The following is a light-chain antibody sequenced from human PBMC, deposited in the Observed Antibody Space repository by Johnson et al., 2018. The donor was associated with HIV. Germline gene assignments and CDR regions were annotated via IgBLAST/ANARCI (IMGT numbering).Light chain of an antibody. Sequence: QSVLTQPPSVSAAAGQNVSISCSGSSSNIGNNYVSWYQQLPGTAPKLLIYESNQRPSGIPDRFSGSKSGTSATLGITGLQPGDEADYYCGTWDSSLSAGIFGTGTKVTVL. J-gene: IGLJ1*01. CDR2: ESN. V-gene: IGLV1-51*02. CDR1: SSNIGNNY. CDR3: GTWDSSLSAGI.